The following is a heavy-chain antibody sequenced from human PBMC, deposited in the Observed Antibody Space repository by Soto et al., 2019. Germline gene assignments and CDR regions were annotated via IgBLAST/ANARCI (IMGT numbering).Heavy chain of an antibody. CDR1: GGSFSGYY. V-gene: IGHV4-34*01. CDR2: INHSGST. CDR3: ARGRRRSITMVREARVPGYGMDV. D-gene: IGHD3-10*01. Sequence: SETLSLTCAVYGGSFSGYYWSWIRQPPGKGLEWIGEINHSGSTNYNPSLKSRVTISVDTSKNQFSLKLSSVTAADTAVYYCARGRRRSITMVREARVPGYGMDVWGQGATVTVSS. J-gene: IGHJ6*02.